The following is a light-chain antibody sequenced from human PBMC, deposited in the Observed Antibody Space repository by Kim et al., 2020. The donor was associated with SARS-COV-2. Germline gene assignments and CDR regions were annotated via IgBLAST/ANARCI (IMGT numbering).Light chain of an antibody. V-gene: IGLV3-25*03. CDR3: QSADSSGTYVV. CDR2: KDS. CDR1: ALPKQY. Sequence: SYELTQPPSVSVSPGQTARITCSGDALPKQYAYWYQQKPGQAPVLVIYKDSERPSGIPERFSGSSSGTTITFTISGVQAEDGADYYCQSADSSGTYVVFG. J-gene: IGLJ2*01.